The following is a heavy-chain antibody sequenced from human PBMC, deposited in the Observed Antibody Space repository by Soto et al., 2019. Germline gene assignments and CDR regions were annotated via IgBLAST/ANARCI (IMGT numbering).Heavy chain of an antibody. V-gene: IGHV4-34*01. CDR1: GGSFSDYC. D-gene: IGHD3-9*01. CDR3: ARGDILTGSRNWFDP. J-gene: IGHJ5*02. CDR2: INHRGST. Sequence: SETLALTCVVYGGSFSDYCWSWIRQTPGKGLEWIGEINHRGSTNYTPSLKSRVTISIDTSKNQFSLKLSSVTAADTAVYYCARGDILTGSRNWFDPWGQGILVTVSS.